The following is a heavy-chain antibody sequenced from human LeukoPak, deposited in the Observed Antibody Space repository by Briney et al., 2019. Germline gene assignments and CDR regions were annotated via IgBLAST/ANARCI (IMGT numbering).Heavy chain of an antibody. CDR2: IYSDGSIT. J-gene: IGHJ5*02. CDR3: ARESRSTIFGVVLNWFDP. Sequence: PGGSLRLSCAGSGFTFSSHWMHWVLQAPGKGLVWVSRIYSDGSITNYADSVKGRFTISRDNAKNTLYLQMNSLRPEDTAVYYCARESRSTIFGVVLNWFDPWGQGTLVTVSS. D-gene: IGHD3-3*01. CDR1: GFTFSSHW. V-gene: IGHV3-74*01.